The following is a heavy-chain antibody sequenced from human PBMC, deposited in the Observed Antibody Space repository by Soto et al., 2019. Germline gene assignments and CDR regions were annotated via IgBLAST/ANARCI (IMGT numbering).Heavy chain of an antibody. CDR1: GGSISSYF. J-gene: IGHJ4*02. D-gene: IGHD6-13*01. CDR2: IYYSGST. Sequence: SETLSLTCTVSGGSISSYFWSWIRQPPGKGLEWIGYIYYSGSTNYNPSLKSRVTISVDRSKNQFSLKLSSVTAADTAVYYCASSHAGAHITAAVHWGQGTLVTVSS. V-gene: IGHV4-59*12. CDR3: ASSHAGAHITAAVH.